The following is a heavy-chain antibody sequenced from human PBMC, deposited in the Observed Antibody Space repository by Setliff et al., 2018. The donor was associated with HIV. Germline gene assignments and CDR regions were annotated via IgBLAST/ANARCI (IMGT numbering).Heavy chain of an antibody. D-gene: IGHD3-22*01. CDR1: GGSISNFY. V-gene: IGHV4-4*07. Sequence: SETLSLTCSVSGGSISNFYWSWIQQPPGKGLEWVGHIYSTGDTNYNPSLKSRVTLSADTSKNQLSLSLTSVTAADTAVYYCARVRLTMIMMVDYFDQWGQGTLVTVS. J-gene: IGHJ4*02. CDR3: ARVRLTMIMMVDYFDQ. CDR2: IYSTGDT.